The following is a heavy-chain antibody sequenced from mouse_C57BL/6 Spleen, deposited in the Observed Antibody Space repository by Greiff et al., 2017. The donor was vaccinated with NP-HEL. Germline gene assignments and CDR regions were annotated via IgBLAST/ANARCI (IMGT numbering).Heavy chain of an antibody. CDR3: ARHYYVDYYAMDY. CDR1: GFSLTSYG. Sequence: QVQLKESGPGLVAPSQSLSITCTVSGFSLTSYGVHWVRQPPGKGLEWLVVIWSDGSTTYNSALKSRLSISKDNSKSQVFLKMNSLQTDDTAMYYCARHYYVDYYAMDYWGQGTSVTVSS. V-gene: IGHV2-6-1*01. J-gene: IGHJ4*01. D-gene: IGHD1-1*01. CDR2: IWSDGST.